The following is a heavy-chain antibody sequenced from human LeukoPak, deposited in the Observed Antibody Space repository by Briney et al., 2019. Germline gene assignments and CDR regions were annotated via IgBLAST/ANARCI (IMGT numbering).Heavy chain of an antibody. CDR1: GGSISSSSYY. V-gene: IGHV4-39*07. CDR2: INHSGST. Sequence: SETLSLTCTVSGGSISSSSYYWGWIRQPPGKGLEWIGEINHSGSTNYNPSLKSRVTISVDTSKNQFSLKLSSVTAADTAVYYCARGAVADYWGQGTLVTVSS. D-gene: IGHD6-19*01. J-gene: IGHJ4*02. CDR3: ARGAVADY.